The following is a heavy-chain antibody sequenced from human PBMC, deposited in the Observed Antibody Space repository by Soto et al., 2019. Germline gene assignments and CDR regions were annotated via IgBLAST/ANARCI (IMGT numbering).Heavy chain of an antibody. Sequence: GASVKVSCKASGGTFSSYAISWVRQAPGQGLEWMGGIIPIFGTANYAQKFQGRVTITADKSTSTAYMELSSLRSEDTAVYYCASTPTRILTGSFGYWGQGTLVTVSS. CDR1: GGTFSSYA. V-gene: IGHV1-69*06. CDR2: IIPIFGTA. J-gene: IGHJ4*02. D-gene: IGHD3-9*01. CDR3: ASTPTRILTGSFGY.